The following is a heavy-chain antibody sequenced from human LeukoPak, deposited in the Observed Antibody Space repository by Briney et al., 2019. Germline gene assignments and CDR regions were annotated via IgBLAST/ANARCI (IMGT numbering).Heavy chain of an antibody. J-gene: IGHJ5*02. CDR1: GYTFTSYG. D-gene: IGHD2-21*02. Sequence: ASVKVSCKASGYTFTSYGISWVRQAPGQGLEWIGWISAYNGNTNYAQKLQGRVTMTTDTSTSTAYMELTSLRSDDTAVYYCARASAAYCGGDCFSNWFDPWGQGTLVTVSS. CDR3: ARASAAYCGGDCFSNWFDP. CDR2: ISAYNGNT. V-gene: IGHV1-18*01.